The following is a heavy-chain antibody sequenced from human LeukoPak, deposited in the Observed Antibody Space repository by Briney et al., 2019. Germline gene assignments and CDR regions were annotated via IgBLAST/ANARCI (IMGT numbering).Heavy chain of an antibody. CDR1: GYTFTCYY. V-gene: IGHV1-2*02. Sequence: ASVKVSCKASGYTFTCYYMHWVRQAPGQGLEWMGWINPNSGGTNYAQKFQGRVTMTRDTSISTAYMELSRLRSDDTAVYYCARDRPIRYCSSTSCYSRSTFDYWGQGTLVTVSS. D-gene: IGHD2-2*01. J-gene: IGHJ4*02. CDR3: ARDRPIRYCSSTSCYSRSTFDY. CDR2: INPNSGGT.